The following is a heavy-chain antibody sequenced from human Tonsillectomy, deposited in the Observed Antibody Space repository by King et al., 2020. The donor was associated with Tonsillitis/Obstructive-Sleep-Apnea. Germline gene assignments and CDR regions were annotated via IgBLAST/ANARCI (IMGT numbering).Heavy chain of an antibody. D-gene: IGHD1-7*01. V-gene: IGHV3-53*01. CDR1: GVTVSSNY. J-gene: IGHJ4*02. CDR3: ARGSVGGNTSGHLGY. Sequence: VQLVESGGGLIQPGGSLRLSCAASGVTVSSNYMSWVRQAPGKGLEWVSLIYSGGDTYYPDSVRGRFTISRDNSKNMVYLQMDSLRADDTAVYYCARGSVGGNTSGHLGYWGQGTLVTVSS. CDR2: IYSGGDT.